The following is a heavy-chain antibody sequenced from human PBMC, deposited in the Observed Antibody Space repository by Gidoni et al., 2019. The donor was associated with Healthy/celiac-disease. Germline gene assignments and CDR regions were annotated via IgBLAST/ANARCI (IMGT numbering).Heavy chain of an antibody. CDR2: IRSKANSYAT. D-gene: IGHD3-10*01. V-gene: IGHV3-73*01. J-gene: IGHJ4*02. Sequence: IRSKANSYATAYAASVKGRFTISRDDSKNTAYLQMNSLKTEDTAVYYCTRQREVRGVIHATNFDYWGQGTLVTVSS. CDR3: TRQREVRGVIHATNFDY.